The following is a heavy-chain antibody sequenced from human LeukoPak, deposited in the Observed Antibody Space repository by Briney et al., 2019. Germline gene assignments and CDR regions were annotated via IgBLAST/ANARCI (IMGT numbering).Heavy chain of an antibody. CDR3: AREYHLSDAFDI. Sequence: GRSLRLSCAASGFTFSSYGMHWVRQAPGKGLEWVAVISYDGSNKYYADSVKGRFTISRDNSKNTLYLQMNSLRAEDTAVYYCAREYHLSDAFDIWGQGTLVTVSS. D-gene: IGHD2-2*01. V-gene: IGHV3-30*03. CDR1: GFTFSSYG. J-gene: IGHJ3*02. CDR2: ISYDGSNK.